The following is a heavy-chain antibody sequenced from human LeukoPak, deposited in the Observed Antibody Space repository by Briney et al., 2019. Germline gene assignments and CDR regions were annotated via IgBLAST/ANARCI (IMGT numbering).Heavy chain of an antibody. Sequence: PRGSLRLSCAASGVTFSDYYTNWIRQAPGKGLEWVSYISSSGTYTNYADSVNGRFTISRDNDKNSLYVQMDRLRADDTAVYYCARDYGAYHVPYWYFDLWGRGTLVTVSS. J-gene: IGHJ2*01. CDR2: ISSSGTYT. V-gene: IGHV3-11*05. D-gene: IGHD4-17*01. CDR1: GVTFSDYY. CDR3: ARDYGAYHVPYWYFDL.